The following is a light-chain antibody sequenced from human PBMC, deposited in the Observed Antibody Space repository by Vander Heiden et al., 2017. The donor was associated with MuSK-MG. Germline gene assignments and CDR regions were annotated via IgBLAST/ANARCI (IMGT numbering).Light chain of an antibody. CDR3: AAGDESLDGHV. J-gene: IGLJ1*01. V-gene: IGLV1-44*01. CDR2: STD. Sequence: QSVLTPPPPASWTPGQRVTISGSGSSSNIGRNTVNWYQQLPRTAPKLLIHSTDQRPSGVPDRFSGSKSGASASLAISGLQSEDEADYYCAAGDESLDGHVFGTGTQVTV. CDR1: SSNIGRNT.